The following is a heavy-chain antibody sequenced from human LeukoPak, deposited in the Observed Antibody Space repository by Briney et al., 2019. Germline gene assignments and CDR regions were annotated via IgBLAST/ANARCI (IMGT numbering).Heavy chain of an antibody. CDR1: GFTFDDYA. D-gene: IGHD6-6*01. V-gene: IGHV3-9*01. Sequence: SGRSLRLSCAASGFTFDDYAMHWVRQAPGKGLEWVSGISWNSGSIGYADSVKGRFTISRDNAKNSLYLQMNSLRAEDTALYYCAKGPRPTSYYFDYWGQGNLVTVSS. CDR2: ISWNSGSI. CDR3: AKGPRPTSYYFDY. J-gene: IGHJ4*02.